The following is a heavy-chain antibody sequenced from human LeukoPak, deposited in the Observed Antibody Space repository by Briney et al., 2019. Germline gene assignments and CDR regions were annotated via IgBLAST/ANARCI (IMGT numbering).Heavy chain of an antibody. J-gene: IGHJ4*02. CDR3: ARDLRSYYDSSGYYDY. CDR1: GGTFSSYA. V-gene: IGHV1-69*04. D-gene: IGHD3-22*01. CDR2: IIPILGIA. Sequence: SVKVSCKASGGTFSSYAISWMRQAPGQGLEWMGRIIPILGIANYAQKFQRRVTITADKSTRTAYMELSSLRSEDTVVYYCARDLRSYYDSSGYYDYWGQGTLVTVSS.